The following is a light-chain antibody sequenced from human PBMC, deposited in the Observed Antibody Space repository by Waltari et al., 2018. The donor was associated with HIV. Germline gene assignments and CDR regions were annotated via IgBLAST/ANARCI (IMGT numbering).Light chain of an antibody. Sequence: QSVLTQPPSASGTPGQRVTISCSGGRSNIENNYVYWYQQFPGTAPKLLIFRNNQRPSGVPDRFSGSKSGTSASLAISGLRSEDEADYYCAVWDDSLSGKWLFGGGTKLTVL. V-gene: IGLV1-47*01. CDR2: RNN. CDR3: AVWDDSLSGKWL. J-gene: IGLJ3*02. CDR1: RSNIENNY.